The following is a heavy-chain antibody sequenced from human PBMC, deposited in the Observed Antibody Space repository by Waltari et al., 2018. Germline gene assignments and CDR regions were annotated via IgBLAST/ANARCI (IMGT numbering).Heavy chain of an antibody. V-gene: IGHV3-53*01. CDR2: IYSGGST. CDR1: GFTVGNNY. D-gene: IGHD3-3*01. CDR3: ARLDFWTGSYY. Sequence: EVQLVESGGGLIQPGGSLRLSCAVSGFTVGNNYMGWVRQAPGKGLGWCPGIYSGGSTYYADSVKGRFTIFRDSSENTVYLQMSSLRAEDTALYYCARLDFWTGSYYWGQGTLVTVSS. J-gene: IGHJ4*02.